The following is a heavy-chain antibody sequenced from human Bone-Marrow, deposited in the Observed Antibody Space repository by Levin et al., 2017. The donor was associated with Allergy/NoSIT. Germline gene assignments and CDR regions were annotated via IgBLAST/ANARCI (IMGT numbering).Heavy chain of an antibody. CDR3: ARAAVTWI. CDR1: GFTFSSYA. J-gene: IGHJ4*02. Sequence: GGSLRLSCAASGFTFSSYAMHWVRQAPGKGLEWVAVISYDGSNKYYADSVKGRFTISRDNSKNTLYLQMNSLRAEDTAVYYCARAAVTWIWGQGTLVTVSS. D-gene: IGHD3-16*01. V-gene: IGHV3-30-3*01. CDR2: ISYDGSNK.